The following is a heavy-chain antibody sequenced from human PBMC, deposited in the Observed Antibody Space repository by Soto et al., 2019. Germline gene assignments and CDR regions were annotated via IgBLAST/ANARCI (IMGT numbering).Heavy chain of an antibody. J-gene: IGHJ4*02. CDR1: GFSFSTYG. CDR3: ARDNSDSGGYYYFDY. V-gene: IGHV3-33*01. Sequence: QVQLVESGGGVVQPGRSLRLSCAASGFSFSTYGMHWVRQAPGKGLECVAVIWFDGSNKQYADSVKGRFTISRDNSKNTLYLQMNSLIVEDPAVYYCARDNSDSGGYYYFDYWGQGTLVTVSS. CDR2: IWFDGSNK. D-gene: IGHD3-22*01.